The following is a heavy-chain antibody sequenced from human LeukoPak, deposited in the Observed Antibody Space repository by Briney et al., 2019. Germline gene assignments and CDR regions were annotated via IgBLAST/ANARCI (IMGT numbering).Heavy chain of an antibody. CDR3: ARHGCRGNSGDY. CDR2: IGTSSSTI. D-gene: IGHD4-23*01. Sequence: GGSLRLSCAASGFTLSSYSMNWVRQAPGKGLEWVSYIGTSSSTIYYADSVKGRFTISRDNAKNSLYLQMDRLRAEETAVYYCARHGCRGNSGDYWGQGTLVTVSS. J-gene: IGHJ4*02. V-gene: IGHV3-48*01. CDR1: GFTLSSYS.